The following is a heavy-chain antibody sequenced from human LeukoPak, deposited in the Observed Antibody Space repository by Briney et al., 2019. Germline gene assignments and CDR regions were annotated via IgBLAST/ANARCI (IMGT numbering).Heavy chain of an antibody. CDR1: GFTFSNYD. CDR3: ARWGDDDAFDI. CDR2: IGTAGDT. V-gene: IGHV3-13*01. D-gene: IGHD3-16*01. J-gene: IGHJ3*02. Sequence: GGSLRLSCAASGFTFSNYDMHWVRQATGKGLEWVSAIGTAGDTYYPGSVKGRFTISRENAKSSLNLQMNSLRAGDTAVYYCARWGDDDAFDIWGQGTMVTVSS.